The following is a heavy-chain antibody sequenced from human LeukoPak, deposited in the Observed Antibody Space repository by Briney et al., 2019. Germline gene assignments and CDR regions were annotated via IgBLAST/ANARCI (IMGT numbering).Heavy chain of an antibody. CDR1: GFTFSSYG. Sequence: GGSLRLSCAASGFTFSSYGMHWVRQAPGTGLECVALIWFDGSNEYYADSVKGRFTISRDNSKNTLYLQMNSLRVEDTAVYYCVKVPRSGCCAFDIWGQGTMVTVSS. J-gene: IGHJ3*02. D-gene: IGHD6-19*01. CDR2: IWFDGSNE. CDR3: VKVPRSGCCAFDI. V-gene: IGHV3-30*02.